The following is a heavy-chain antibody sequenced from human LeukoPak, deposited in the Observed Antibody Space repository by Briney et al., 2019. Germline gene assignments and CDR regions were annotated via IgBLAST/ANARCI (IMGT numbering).Heavy chain of an antibody. CDR2: LYYSGST. CDR3: ATQRPDDFWSGYSD. Sequence: SETLSLTCTVSGGSISSSSYYWGWIRQPPGKGLEWIGSLYYSGSTYYSPSLQSRVTISLDTSKNQFSLELRSVTAADTAIYYCATQRPDDFWSGYSDWGQGTLVTVSS. V-gene: IGHV4-39*07. D-gene: IGHD3-3*01. CDR1: GGSISSSSYY. J-gene: IGHJ4*02.